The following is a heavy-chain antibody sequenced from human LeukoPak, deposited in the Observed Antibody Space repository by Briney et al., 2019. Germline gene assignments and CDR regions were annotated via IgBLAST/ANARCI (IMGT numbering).Heavy chain of an antibody. D-gene: IGHD6-19*01. CDR2: ISSSGGST. CDR1: GFTFSTYT. J-gene: IGHJ4*02. V-gene: IGHV3-23*01. CDR3: VESGWYYFEG. Sequence: GGSLRLSCAASGFTFSTYTMSWVRQAPGKGLEWVSTISSSGGSTYYTDSVKGRFTISRDNSKNTLYLQMSSLRVEDTAVYYCVESGWYYFEGWGQGTLVTVSS.